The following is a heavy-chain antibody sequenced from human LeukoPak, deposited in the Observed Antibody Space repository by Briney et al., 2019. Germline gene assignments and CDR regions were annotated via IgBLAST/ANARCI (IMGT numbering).Heavy chain of an antibody. CDR1: GFTFSDYY. V-gene: IGHV3-11*04. CDR2: ISSSSSTI. D-gene: IGHD3-22*01. J-gene: IGHJ4*02. Sequence: PGGSLRLSCAASGFTFSDYYMSWIRQAPGKGLEWVSYISSSSSTIYYADSVKGRFTISRDNAKNSLYLQMNSLRAEDTAVYYCARVGYYDSSSTRRLYFDYWGQGTLVTVSS. CDR3: ARVGYYDSSSTRRLYFDY.